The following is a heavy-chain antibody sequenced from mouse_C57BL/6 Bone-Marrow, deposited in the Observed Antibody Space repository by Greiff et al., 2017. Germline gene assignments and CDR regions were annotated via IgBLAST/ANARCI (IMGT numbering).Heavy chain of an antibody. J-gene: IGHJ3*01. V-gene: IGHV1-26*01. D-gene: IGHD2-3*01. Sequence: EVQLQQSGPELVKPGASVKISCKASGYTFTDYYMNWVKQSHGKSLEWIGDINPNNGGTSYNQKFKGKATLTVDKSSSTAYMELRSLTSEDSAVYYCARRGIYDGYPFAYWGQGTLVTVSA. CDR2: INPNNGGT. CDR1: GYTFTDYY. CDR3: ARRGIYDGYPFAY.